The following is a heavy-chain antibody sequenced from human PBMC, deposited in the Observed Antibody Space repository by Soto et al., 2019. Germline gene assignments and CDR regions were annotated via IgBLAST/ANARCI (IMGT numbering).Heavy chain of an antibody. V-gene: IGHV3-21*01. CDR1: GFTFSSYS. J-gene: IGHJ6*01. D-gene: IGHD1-20*01. Sequence: GGSLRLSCAASGFTFSSYSMNWVRQAPGKGLEWVSSISSSSSYIYYADSVKGRFTISRDNAKNSLYLQMNSLRAEDTAVYYCARDRSGYNCNAGAVTDVWGPGTTVTVFS. CDR3: ARDRSGYNCNAGAVTDV. CDR2: ISSSSSYI.